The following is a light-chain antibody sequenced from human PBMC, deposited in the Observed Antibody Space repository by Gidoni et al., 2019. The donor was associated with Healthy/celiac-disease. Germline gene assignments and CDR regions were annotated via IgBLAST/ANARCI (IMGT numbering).Light chain of an antibody. Sequence: EIVLTQSPATPSSSPGESATLSCRASQIVSSYLAWYQQKPGQAPRLLIYDASNMATGIPARFSGSGSGTDFTLTISSLEPEDFAVYYCQQRSNWPPALTFGGGTKVEIK. J-gene: IGKJ4*01. CDR2: DAS. V-gene: IGKV3-11*01. CDR3: QQRSNWPPALT. CDR1: QIVSSY.